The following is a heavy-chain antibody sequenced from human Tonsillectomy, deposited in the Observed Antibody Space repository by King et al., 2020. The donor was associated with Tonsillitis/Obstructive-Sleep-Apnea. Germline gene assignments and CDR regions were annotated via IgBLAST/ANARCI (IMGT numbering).Heavy chain of an antibody. V-gene: IGHV3-30*04. CDR1: GFTFSSYA. CDR3: ARAHYYDSSGYPYYYHGMDV. J-gene: IGHJ6*02. CDR2: ISYDGSDK. D-gene: IGHD3-22*01. Sequence: VQLVESGGGVVQPGRSLRLSCAASGFTFSSYAMHWVRQGPGKGLEWAAVISYDGSDKYYADSVKGRLTISRDNSKNTLYLQMNSLRAEDTAVYYCARAHYYDSSGYPYYYHGMDVWGQGTTATVSS.